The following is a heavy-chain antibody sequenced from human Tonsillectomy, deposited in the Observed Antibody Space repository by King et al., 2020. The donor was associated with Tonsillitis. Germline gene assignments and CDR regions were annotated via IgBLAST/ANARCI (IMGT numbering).Heavy chain of an antibody. CDR1: GFMFTNAW. Sequence: VQLVESGGGLVEPGGSLRLSCAVSGFMFTNAWMNWVRQAPGKGLEWVGLIKSKSDGGTIDYAAPVKGRFTISGDDSKNTLYLQMNSLKSDDTAVYYCTTEESGCFQSWGQGILVTVSS. CDR2: IKSKSDGGTI. V-gene: IGHV3-15*07. CDR3: TTEESGCFQS. J-gene: IGHJ4*02. D-gene: IGHD1-26*01.